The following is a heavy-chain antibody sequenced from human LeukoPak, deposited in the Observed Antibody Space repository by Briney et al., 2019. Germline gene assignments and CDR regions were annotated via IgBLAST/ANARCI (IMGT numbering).Heavy chain of an antibody. CDR2: IDWDDDR. Sequence: SGPALVKPTQTLTLTCTFSGFSLSTSGMCVSWIRQPPGKALGWLARIDWDDDRYYITSLKTRLTISKDTSKNQVVLTMTNMDPVDTATYYCARFYSSTYNAFDIWGQGTMVTVSS. CDR3: ARFYSSTYNAFDI. CDR1: GFSLSTSGMC. D-gene: IGHD6-13*01. J-gene: IGHJ3*02. V-gene: IGHV2-70*11.